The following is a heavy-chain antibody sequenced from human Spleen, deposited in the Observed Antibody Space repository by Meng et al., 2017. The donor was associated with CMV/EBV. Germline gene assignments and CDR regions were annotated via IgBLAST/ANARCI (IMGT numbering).Heavy chain of an antibody. V-gene: IGHV3-43D*03. Sequence: GESLKISCAASGFTFDAYAMHWVRQAPGKGLEWVSLISWDGSTIYYADSVKGRFTISRDNSKNSLYLQMNNLRVEDTAVYYCAKEEWSRCSSATCQADYWGQGTLVTVSS. CDR3: AKEEWSRCSSATCQADY. CDR2: ISWDGSTI. D-gene: IGHD2-2*01. J-gene: IGHJ4*02. CDR1: GFTFDAYA.